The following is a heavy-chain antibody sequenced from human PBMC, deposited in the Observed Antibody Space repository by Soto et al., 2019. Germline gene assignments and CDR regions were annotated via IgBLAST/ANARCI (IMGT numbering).Heavy chain of an antibody. Sequence: GASVKVSCKASGCTFSSYAISWVRQAPGQGLEWMGGIIPIFGTANYAQKFQGRVTITADKSTSTAYMELSSLRSEDTAVYYCASPPSLLYGMEVWGQGTTVHVSS. CDR3: ASPPSLLYGMEV. CDR1: GCTFSSYA. V-gene: IGHV1-69*06. CDR2: IIPIFGTA. J-gene: IGHJ6*02.